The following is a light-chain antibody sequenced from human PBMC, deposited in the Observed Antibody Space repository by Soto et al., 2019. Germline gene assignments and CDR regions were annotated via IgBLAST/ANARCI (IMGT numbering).Light chain of an antibody. CDR1: SSNIGAGYD. J-gene: IGLJ2*01. Sequence: QAVVTQPPSVSGAPGQRVTISCTGSSSNIGAGYDVRWYQQLPGTAPKLLIYGNDNRPSGVPDRISGSKSGTSASLAITGLQAEDEADYYCQSYDSSRVVFGGGTKVTVL. CDR2: GND. V-gene: IGLV1-40*01. CDR3: QSYDSSRVV.